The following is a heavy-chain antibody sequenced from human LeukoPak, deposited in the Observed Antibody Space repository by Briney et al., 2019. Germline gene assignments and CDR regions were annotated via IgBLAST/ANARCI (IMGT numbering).Heavy chain of an antibody. D-gene: IGHD3-3*01. CDR3: VKDSNYDFWSGYYKGFDN. J-gene: IGHJ4*02. CDR1: GFTFDDYG. Sequence: RSGGSLRLSCAASGFTSGFTFDDYGMNWVRQVPGKGLGWVSGISRDGSRTGYADSVQGRFTISRDNSRNSLHLQMNSLRVEDTAFYYCVKDSNYDFWSGYYKGFDNWGQGTLVTVSS. V-gene: IGHV3-20*04. CDR2: ISRDGSRT.